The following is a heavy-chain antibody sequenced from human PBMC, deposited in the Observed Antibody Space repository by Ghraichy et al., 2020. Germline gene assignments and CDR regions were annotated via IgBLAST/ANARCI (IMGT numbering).Heavy chain of an antibody. J-gene: IGHJ5*02. Sequence: SVKVSCKASGGTFSSYAISWVRQAPGQGLEWMGRIIPILGIANYAQKFQGRVTITADKSTSTAYMELSSLRSEDMAVYYCASAMYYYDSSGYLFDPWGQGTLVTVSS. CDR2: IIPILGIA. V-gene: IGHV1-69*04. D-gene: IGHD3-22*01. CDR3: ASAMYYYDSSGYLFDP. CDR1: GGTFSSYA.